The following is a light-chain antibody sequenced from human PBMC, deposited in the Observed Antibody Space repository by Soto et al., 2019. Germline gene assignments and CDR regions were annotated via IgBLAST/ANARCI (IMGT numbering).Light chain of an antibody. V-gene: IGKV1-39*01. CDR1: QSISSY. CDR2: AAS. Sequence: DIQMTQSPSSLSASVGDRVTITCRASQSISSYLNWYQQKPGEAPKLLIYAASSLQSGVPSRFSGSGSGTDSTLTISSLQPEDFATYYCQQSYSTPRTFGQGTKVEIK. J-gene: IGKJ1*01. CDR3: QQSYSTPRT.